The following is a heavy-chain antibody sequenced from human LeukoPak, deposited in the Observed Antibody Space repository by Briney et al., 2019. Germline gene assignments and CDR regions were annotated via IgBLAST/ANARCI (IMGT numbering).Heavy chain of an antibody. V-gene: IGHV4-59*01. J-gene: IGHJ6*02. D-gene: IGHD3-22*01. CDR2: IYYSGST. CDR1: GGSISSYY. CDR3: ARDIGGDYYDSSGYRYYYYYGMDV. Sequence: SETLSLTCTVSGGSISSYYWSWIRQPPGKGLEWIGYIYYSGSTNYNPSLKSRVTISVDTSKNQFSLKLSSVTAADTAVYYCARDIGGDYYDSSGYRYYYYYGMDVWGQGTTVTVSS.